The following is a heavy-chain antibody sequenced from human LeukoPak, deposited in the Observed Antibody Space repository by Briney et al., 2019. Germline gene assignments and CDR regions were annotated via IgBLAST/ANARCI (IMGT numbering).Heavy chain of an antibody. J-gene: IGHJ4*02. V-gene: IGHV4-61*02. CDR2: IYTGGST. CDR1: GGSISSATYY. Sequence: SETLSLTCTVSGGSISSATYYWSWIRQPAGKGLEWIGRIYTGGSTNYNPSLKSRVTISVDTSKNQFSLKLSSVTAADTAVFYCARSREWFGELLGDYWGQGTLVTVSS. CDR3: ARSREWFGELLGDY. D-gene: IGHD3-10*01.